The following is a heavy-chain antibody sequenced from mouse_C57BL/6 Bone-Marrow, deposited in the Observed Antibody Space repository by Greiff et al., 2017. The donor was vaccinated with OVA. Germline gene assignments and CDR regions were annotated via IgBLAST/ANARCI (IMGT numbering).Heavy chain of an antibody. J-gene: IGHJ4*01. V-gene: IGHV14-1*01. CDR3: TRDYYYGSSYAMDY. CDR2: IDPEDGDT. D-gene: IGHD1-1*01. CDR1: GFNIKDYY. Sequence: VQLQQSGAELVRPGASVKLSCTASGFNIKDYYMHWVKQRPEQGLEWIGRIDPEDGDTEYAPKFQGKATMTADTSSNTAYLQLSSLTSEDTAVYYCTRDYYYGSSYAMDYWGKGTSVTVSS.